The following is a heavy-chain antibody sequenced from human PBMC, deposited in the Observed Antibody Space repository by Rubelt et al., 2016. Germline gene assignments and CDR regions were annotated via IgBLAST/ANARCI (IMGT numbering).Heavy chain of an antibody. CDR2: ISHSGTT. J-gene: IGHJ4*02. Sequence: QVQLQESGPGLVKPSQTLSLTCTVSGDSVGSGAYYWTWIRQPPGKGLEWIGEISHSGTTYYNPSLKSRVTISVDTSRDQFSLKLNSMTAADTAVYYCARGRFSYGSFSAPYDYWGQGTLVTVSS. CDR1: GDSVGSGAYY. V-gene: IGHV4-30-4*08. CDR3: ARGRFSYGSFSAPYDY. D-gene: IGHD3-10*01.